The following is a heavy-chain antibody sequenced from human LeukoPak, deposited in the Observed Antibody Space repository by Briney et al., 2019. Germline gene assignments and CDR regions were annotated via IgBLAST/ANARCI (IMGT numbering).Heavy chain of an antibody. CDR1: GFSFSGSA. CDR2: IRSKAENYAT. V-gene: IGHV3-73*01. Sequence: GGSLRLSCATSGFSFSGSAMHWVRQASGKGLEWVGRIRSKAENYATAYAASVTGRFTISRDDSKNTAYLQMNSLKTEDTAVYYCTGSGTDYWGQGTLVTVSS. D-gene: IGHD3-10*01. CDR3: TGSGTDY. J-gene: IGHJ4*02.